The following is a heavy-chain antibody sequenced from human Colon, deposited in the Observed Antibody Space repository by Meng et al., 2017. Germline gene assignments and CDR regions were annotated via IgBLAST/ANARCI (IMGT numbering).Heavy chain of an antibody. J-gene: IGHJ4*02. Sequence: GESLKIFCEASGFTFSSYWMHWVRQVPGKGLVWVSRVNPDDSSTNYADSMKGRFTISRDNVKNTLSLQMDSLRAEDTAVYHRMRIAAPGAEDDWGQGTLVTVSS. V-gene: IGHV3-74*01. D-gene: IGHD6-13*01. CDR1: GFTFSSYW. CDR2: VNPDDSST. CDR3: MRIAAPGAEDD.